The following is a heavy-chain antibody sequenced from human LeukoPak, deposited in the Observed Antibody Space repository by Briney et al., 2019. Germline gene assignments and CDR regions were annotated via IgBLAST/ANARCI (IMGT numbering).Heavy chain of an antibody. J-gene: IGHJ1*01. CDR1: GGSSSGHL. Sequence: SETLSLTCGLLGGSSSGHLYRPTRQSPGTGLRWIGEFTHRGCSKYYPCLRSRAALSVDTSKNQFSLKLTSVTAADIGVYYCARALAAAVSNWGQGTLVTVSS. CDR2: FTHRGCS. V-gene: IGHV4-34*01. D-gene: IGHD6-13*01. CDR3: ARALAAAVSN.